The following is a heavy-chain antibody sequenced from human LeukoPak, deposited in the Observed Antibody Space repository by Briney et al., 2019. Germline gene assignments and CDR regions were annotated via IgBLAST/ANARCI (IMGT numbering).Heavy chain of an antibody. D-gene: IGHD3-10*01. CDR3: ARVGSSNSHYDH. CDR1: GSSVTSVSY. Sequence: SENLSLTCSVSGSSVTSVSYWAWIRQAPEKGLEWIGSLSHTGVTYYNPSLTSRLSTSVDTSNNRFSLTLRSVTAADTAVYYCARVGSSNSHYDHWGPGTLVTVSS. V-gene: IGHV4-38-2*02. J-gene: IGHJ4*02. CDR2: LSHTGVT.